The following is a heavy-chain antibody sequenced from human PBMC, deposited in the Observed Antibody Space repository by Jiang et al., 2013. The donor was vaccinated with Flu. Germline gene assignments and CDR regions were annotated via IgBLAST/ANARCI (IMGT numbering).Heavy chain of an antibody. Sequence: EWIGEINYSGSTNYNPSLKSRVTISVDVSKNQFSLNVSSVTATDTAVYYCARRLDSPGRGDMVFDYWGQGTLVTVSS. CDR2: INYSGST. D-gene: IGHD3-10*01. V-gene: IGHV4-34*01. CDR3: ARRLDSPGRGDMVFDY. J-gene: IGHJ4*02.